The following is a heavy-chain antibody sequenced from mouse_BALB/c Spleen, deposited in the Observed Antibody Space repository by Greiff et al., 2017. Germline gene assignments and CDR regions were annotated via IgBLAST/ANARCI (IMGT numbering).Heavy chain of an antibody. V-gene: IGHV1-80*01. Sequence: VQLKESGAELVRPGSSVKISCKASGYAFSSYWMNWVKQRPGQGLEWIGQIYPGDGDTNYNGKFKGKATLTADKSSSTAYMQLSSLTSEDSAVYFCARDYYDSAGFAYWGQGTLVTVSA. CDR2: IYPGDGDT. J-gene: IGHJ3*01. D-gene: IGHD2-4*01. CDR3: ARDYYDSAGFAY. CDR1: GYAFSSYW.